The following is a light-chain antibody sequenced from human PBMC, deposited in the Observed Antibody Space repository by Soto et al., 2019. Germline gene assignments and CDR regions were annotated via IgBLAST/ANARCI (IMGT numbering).Light chain of an antibody. CDR2: DAS. CDR3: QQYNSWPPIT. Sequence: EVVMTQSPATLSVCPGERATLSCRARESVSRNLACYQQKPGQAPRLLIYDASTRATCIPDRVSGGWSGTEFTLPISSLQSEDFVVYYCQQYNSWPPITFGQGTRLEI. V-gene: IGKV3-15*01. CDR1: ESVSRN. J-gene: IGKJ5*01.